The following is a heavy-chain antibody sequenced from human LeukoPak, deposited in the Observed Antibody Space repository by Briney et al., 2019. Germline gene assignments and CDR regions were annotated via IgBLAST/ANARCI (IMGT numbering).Heavy chain of an antibody. CDR2: ISSSGSTI. V-gene: IGHV3-48*03. J-gene: IGHJ4*02. Sequence: GGSLRLSCAASGFTFSSYEMNWVRQAPGKGLEWVSYISSSGSTIYYADSVKGRFTISRDNAKNSLYLQMNSLRAEDTAIYYCARDLGSYSSGWYMGFDYWGQGTLVTVSS. D-gene: IGHD6-19*01. CDR1: GFTFSSYE. CDR3: ARDLGSYSSGWYMGFDY.